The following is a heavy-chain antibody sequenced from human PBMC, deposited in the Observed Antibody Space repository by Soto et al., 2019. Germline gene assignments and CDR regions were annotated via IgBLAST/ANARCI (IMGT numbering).Heavy chain of an antibody. CDR1: GYTFTSYD. Sequence: QVQLVQSGAEVKKPGASVKVSCKASGYTFTSYDINWVRQATGQGLEWMGWMNPNSGNTGYAQTFQGRVTMTRNTSISTAHMQLSSLRSEDTAVYYCARWPDGYYYYGMDVWGQGTTVTVSS. J-gene: IGHJ6*02. CDR2: MNPNSGNT. V-gene: IGHV1-8*01. CDR3: ARWPDGYYYYGMDV.